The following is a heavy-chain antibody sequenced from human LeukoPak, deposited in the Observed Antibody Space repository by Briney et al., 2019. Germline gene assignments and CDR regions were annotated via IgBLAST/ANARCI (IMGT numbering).Heavy chain of an antibody. CDR3: ARHHSGSREYYYYYYMDV. CDR1: GYSISSGYY. J-gene: IGHJ6*03. Sequence: SETLSLTCAVSGYSISSGYYWCWIRQPPGKGVRWIGSIYHSGSTYYNPSLKSRVTISVDTSKNQFSLKLSSVTAADTAVYYCARHHSGSREYYYYYYMDVWGKGTTVTVSS. V-gene: IGHV4-38-2*01. D-gene: IGHD3-22*01. CDR2: IYHSGST.